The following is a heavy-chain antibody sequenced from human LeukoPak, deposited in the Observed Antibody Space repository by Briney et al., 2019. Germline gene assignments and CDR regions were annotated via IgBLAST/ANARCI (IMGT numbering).Heavy chain of an antibody. J-gene: IGHJ5*02. CDR3: VGQPPGVYDTTQNWFDP. CDR1: GYSFPSYW. V-gene: IGHV5-10-1*01. Sequence: GESLKISCKVPGYSFPSYWITWVRQVPGKGLEWMGRIAPSDSYTNYNPSFEGHVTMSVEKSITTVYLQWSSLKASDTAMYYCVGQPPGVYDTTQNWFDPWGQGTLVTVSS. CDR2: IAPSDSYT. D-gene: IGHD3-22*01.